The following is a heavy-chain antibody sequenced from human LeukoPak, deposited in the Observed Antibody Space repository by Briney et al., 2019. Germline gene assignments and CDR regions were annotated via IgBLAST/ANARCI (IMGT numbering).Heavy chain of an antibody. V-gene: IGHV3-30*18. J-gene: IGHJ4*02. D-gene: IGHD4-17*01. Sequence: GRSLRLSCAASGFTFSNYGMHWVRQAPGKGLEWVAVVSNDGRVQYYADSVKGRFTISRDNSKNTLSLQMNSLRAEDTAVYYCTKEGGPMAVTTERYSIDQWGQGTLVTVSS. CDR2: VSNDGRVQ. CDR3: TKEGGPMAVTTERYSIDQ. CDR1: GFTFSNYG.